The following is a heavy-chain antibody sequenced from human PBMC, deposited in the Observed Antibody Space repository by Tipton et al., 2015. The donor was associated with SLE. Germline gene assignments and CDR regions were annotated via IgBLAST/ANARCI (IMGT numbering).Heavy chain of an antibody. Sequence: TLSLTCTVSGGSISNYYWTWIRQPPGKGLEWIGYIYYSGSTNYNPSLKSRVTISVDTSKNQFSLKLASVTAADTAMYYCARFERIMIQFGGVTITPGGVDYWGQGTLVTVSS. V-gene: IGHV4-59*08. J-gene: IGHJ4*02. CDR3: ARFERIMIQFGGVTITPGGVDY. CDR1: GGSISNYY. CDR2: IYYSGST. D-gene: IGHD3-16*01.